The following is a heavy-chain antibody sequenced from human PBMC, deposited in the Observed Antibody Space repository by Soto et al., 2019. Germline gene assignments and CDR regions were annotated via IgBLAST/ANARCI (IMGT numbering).Heavy chain of an antibody. D-gene: IGHD2-2*01. Sequence: SETLSLTCTVSGGSISSSSYYWGWIRQPPGKGLEWIGSIYYSGSTYYNPSLKSRVTISVDTSKNQFSLKLSSVTAADTAVYYCARRNKSYCSSTSCPPSGDAFDIWGQGTMVTVSS. CDR3: ARRNKSYCSSTSCPPSGDAFDI. V-gene: IGHV4-39*01. CDR2: IYYSGST. CDR1: GGSISSSSYY. J-gene: IGHJ3*02.